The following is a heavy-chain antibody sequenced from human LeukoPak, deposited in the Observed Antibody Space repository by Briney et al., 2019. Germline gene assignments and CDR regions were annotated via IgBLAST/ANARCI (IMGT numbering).Heavy chain of an antibody. D-gene: IGHD2-15*01. CDR1: GYTFTSYG. CDR2: ISAYNGNT. J-gene: IGHJ6*02. Sequence: GASVKVSCKASGYTFTSYGISWVRQAPGQGLEWMGWISAYNGNTNYAQKLQGRVTMTTDTSTSTAYMELRSLRSDDTAVYYCARGSDMVVAATGYYYYGMDVWGQGTTVTVSS. CDR3: ARGSDMVVAATGYYYYGMDV. V-gene: IGHV1-18*01.